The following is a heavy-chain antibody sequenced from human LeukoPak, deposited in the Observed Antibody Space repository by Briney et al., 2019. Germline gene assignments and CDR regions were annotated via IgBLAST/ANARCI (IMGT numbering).Heavy chain of an antibody. J-gene: IGHJ6*03. V-gene: IGHV4-38-2*01. CDR1: GYSISSGRY. CDR3: ARGGTMIEGYYYMDV. CDR2: VFHSGST. D-gene: IGHD3-22*01. Sequence: SETLSLTCAVSGYSISSGRYWGWIRQPPGKGLEWIGSVFHSGSTYYNPSLKSRVTISVDTSKNQFSLNLSSVTAADTAVYYCARGGTMIEGYYYMDVWGKGTTVTVSS.